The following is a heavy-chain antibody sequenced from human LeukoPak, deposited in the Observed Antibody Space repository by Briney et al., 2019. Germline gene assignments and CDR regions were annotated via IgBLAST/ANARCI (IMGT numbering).Heavy chain of an antibody. V-gene: IGHV3-74*01. J-gene: IGHJ4*02. CDR3: ARAGSGSDVDY. CDR1: GFTFSSYW. CDR2: INSDGSST. D-gene: IGHD3-10*01. Sequence: QPGVSLRLSCAASGFTFSSYWMHWVRQAPGKGLVWVSHINSDGSSTSYADSVKGRFTISRDNAKNTLYLQMNSLRAEATAVYYCARAGSGSDVDYWGQGNLVTVSS.